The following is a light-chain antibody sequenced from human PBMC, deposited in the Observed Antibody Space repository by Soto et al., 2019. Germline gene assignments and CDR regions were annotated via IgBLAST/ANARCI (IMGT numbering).Light chain of an antibody. CDR1: QSVGSN. Sequence: EIVMRQSPATLSVSPGERVILSCRASQSVGSNLAWYQQRPGQAPRLLIYGASLRATGIPARFNGSGSGTEFSLTISSLQSEDSAVYFCQQYKNLPLYTFGQGSKLEI. CDR2: GAS. V-gene: IGKV3-15*01. CDR3: QQYKNLPLYT. J-gene: IGKJ2*01.